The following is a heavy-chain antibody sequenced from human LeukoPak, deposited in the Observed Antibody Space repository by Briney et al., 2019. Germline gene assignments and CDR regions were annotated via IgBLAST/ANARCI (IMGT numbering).Heavy chain of an antibody. CDR2: IYYSGST. D-gene: IGHD2-21*01. CDR1: GGSISSSSYY. J-gene: IGHJ5*02. CDR3: ARHVWSSGDNWFDP. V-gene: IGHV4-39*01. Sequence: KSSETLSLTCTVSGGSISSSSYYWGWIRRPPGKGLEWIGSIYYSGSTYYNPSLKSRVTISVDASKNQFSLELRSVTAADTAVYNCARHVWSSGDNWFDPWGQGTLVTVSS.